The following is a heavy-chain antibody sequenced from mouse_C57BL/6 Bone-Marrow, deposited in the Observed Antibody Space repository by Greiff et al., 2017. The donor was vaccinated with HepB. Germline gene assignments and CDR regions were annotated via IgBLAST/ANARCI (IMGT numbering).Heavy chain of an antibody. CDR3: ARRLLWSAMDY. J-gene: IGHJ4*01. Sequence: VKLQQSGAELARPGASVKLSCKASGYTFTSYGISWVKQRTGQGLEWIGEIYPRSGNTYYNEKFKGKATLTADKSSSTAYMELRSLTSEDSAVYFCARRLLWSAMDYWGQGTSVTVSS. CDR1: GYTFTSYG. CDR2: IYPRSGNT. D-gene: IGHD2-1*01. V-gene: IGHV1-81*01.